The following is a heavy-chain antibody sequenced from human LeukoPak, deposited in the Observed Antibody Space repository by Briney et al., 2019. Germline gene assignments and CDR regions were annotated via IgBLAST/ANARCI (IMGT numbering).Heavy chain of an antibody. V-gene: IGHV1-69*13. CDR1: GGTFSSYA. Sequence: GASVKVSCKASGGTFSSYAISWVRQAPGQGLEWMGGIIPIFGTANYAQKFQGRVTITADESTSTAYMELSSLRSEDTAVYYCARGGYCSSTSCYGEENWFDPWGQGTLVTVSS. CDR3: ARGGYCSSTSCYGEENWFDP. CDR2: IIPIFGTA. D-gene: IGHD2-2*01. J-gene: IGHJ5*02.